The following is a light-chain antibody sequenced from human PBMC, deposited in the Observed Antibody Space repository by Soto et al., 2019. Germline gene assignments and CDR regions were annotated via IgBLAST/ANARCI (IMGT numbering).Light chain of an antibody. Sequence: DIVMTQTPLSSPVTLGQPASISCRSSQSLVHSDGNTYLSWLQQRPGQPPRLRIYQISNRFSGVPDRFSGSGAGTDFTLKISRVEAEDVGIYSCVQLSQFPRTFGQGTKVEIK. CDR1: QSLVHSDGNTY. CDR2: QIS. V-gene: IGKV2-24*01. CDR3: VQLSQFPRT. J-gene: IGKJ1*01.